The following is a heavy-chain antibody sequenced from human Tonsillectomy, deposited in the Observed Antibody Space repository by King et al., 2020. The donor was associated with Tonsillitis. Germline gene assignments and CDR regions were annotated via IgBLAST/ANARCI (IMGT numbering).Heavy chain of an antibody. CDR1: GVSISSGGYS. CDR2: IYEGGNT. Sequence: LQLQESGSGLVKPSQTLSPTCAVSGVSISSGGYSWSWIRQPPGKGLEWIGYIYEGGNTDYNPSLKSRVTISVDRSKNQFSLRLSSVTAADTAVYYCTKSSAGGCDAFDLGRQGTMVTVS. D-gene: IGHD3-22*01. V-gene: IGHV4-30-2*01. J-gene: IGHJ3*01. CDR3: TKSSAGGCDAFDL.